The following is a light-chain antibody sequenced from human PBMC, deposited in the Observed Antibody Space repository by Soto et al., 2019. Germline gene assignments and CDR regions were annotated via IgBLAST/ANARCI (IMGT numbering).Light chain of an antibody. Sequence: IQLTQSPSSLSASVGDRVTITCRASQGIGSSLAWYQQKPGKAPKVLIYAASTLQSGVPSRFSGSGSGTDFTLTVNSLQAEDFGTYYCQQSNSYPVTFGQGTRLEIK. V-gene: IGKV1-9*01. CDR1: QGIGSS. CDR2: AAS. J-gene: IGKJ5*01. CDR3: QQSNSYPVT.